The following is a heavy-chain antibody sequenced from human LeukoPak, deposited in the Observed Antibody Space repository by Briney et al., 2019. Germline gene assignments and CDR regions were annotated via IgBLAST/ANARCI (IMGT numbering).Heavy chain of an antibody. CDR3: ARHQDSSGWYVDY. CDR2: IYPGDSDT. D-gene: IGHD6-19*01. CDR1: GYSFTSYW. Sequence: ESLKISCKGSGYSFTSYWIGWVRQMPGKGLEWMGIIYPGDSDTRYSPSFQGQVTISADKSISTAYLQWSSLKASDTATYYCARHQDSSGWYVDYWGQGTLVTVSS. J-gene: IGHJ4*02. V-gene: IGHV5-51*01.